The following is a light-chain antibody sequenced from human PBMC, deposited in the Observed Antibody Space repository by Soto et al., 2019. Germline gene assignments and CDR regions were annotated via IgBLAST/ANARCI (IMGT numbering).Light chain of an antibody. CDR1: QSASSSY. CDR3: QQYGN. Sequence: EIGLTQSPGTVSLSPGERGTLSCRASQSASSSYLAWYQQKPGQAPRLLIYGASSRATGIPDRFSGSGSGTDFTLTISRLEPEDFAVYYCQQYGNFGPGTKVDIK. V-gene: IGKV3-20*01. J-gene: IGKJ3*01. CDR2: GAS.